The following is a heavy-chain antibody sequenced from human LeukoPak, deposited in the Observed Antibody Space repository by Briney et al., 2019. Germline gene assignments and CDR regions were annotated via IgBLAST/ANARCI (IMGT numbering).Heavy chain of an antibody. D-gene: IGHD3-3*01. CDR1: GYTLSELS. Sequence: ASVKVSCQVSGYTLSELSMHWVRQSPGKGLEWMGGFDVAETDTIYAQKFQGRVTMTEDTSTDTAYMELNSLSSEDTAVYYCSSSGVEEWQGLHFWGQGTLVTVSS. J-gene: IGHJ4*02. CDR2: FDVAETDT. V-gene: IGHV1-24*01. CDR3: SSSGVEEWQGLHF.